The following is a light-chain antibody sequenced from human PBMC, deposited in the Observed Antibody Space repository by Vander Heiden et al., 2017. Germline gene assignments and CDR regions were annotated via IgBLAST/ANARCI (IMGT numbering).Light chain of an antibody. J-gene: IGLJ1*01. CDR2: EVS. CDR3: SSYTSSSTLEV. Sequence: QSALTQPASVSGSPGQSITISCTGTSSDVGGYNDVPWYQQHPGKAPKLMIYEVSNRPSGVSNRFSGSKSGNTASLTISGLQAEDEADYYCSSYTSSSTLEVFGTGTKVTVL. V-gene: IGLV2-14*01. CDR1: SSDVGGYND.